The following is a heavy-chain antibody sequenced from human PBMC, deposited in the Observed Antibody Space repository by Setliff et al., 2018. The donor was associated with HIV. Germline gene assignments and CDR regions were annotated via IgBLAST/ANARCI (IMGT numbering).Heavy chain of an antibody. CDR1: GGSISSDY. J-gene: IGHJ6*02. Sequence: PSETLSLTCTVSGGSISSDYWSWIRQPPGKGLEWIGYIYYSGSTNYNPSLKSRVTISVATSKNQFSLKLNSVTTADTAVYYGARSRTSSGYYGVTGYGMDVWGQGTTVTVSS. D-gene: IGHD3-22*01. CDR3: ARSRTSSGYYGVTGYGMDV. V-gene: IGHV4-59*01. CDR2: IYYSGST.